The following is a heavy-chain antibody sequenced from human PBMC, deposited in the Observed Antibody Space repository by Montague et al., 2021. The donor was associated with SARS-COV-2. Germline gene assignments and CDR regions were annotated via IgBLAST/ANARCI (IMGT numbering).Heavy chain of an antibody. Sequence: SETLSLTCAVSGGSLSTPHYWSWVRQPPGKGLEWIGEVHHSGNANYNASFNGRATISVDKSKNQFSLTLTSVTAADTAVYYCACDRQTRGWLDPWGQGTLVTVSS. V-gene: IGHV4-4*02. CDR1: GGSLSTPHY. J-gene: IGHJ5*02. CDR3: ACDRQTRGWLDP. CDR2: VHHSGNA. D-gene: IGHD3-10*01.